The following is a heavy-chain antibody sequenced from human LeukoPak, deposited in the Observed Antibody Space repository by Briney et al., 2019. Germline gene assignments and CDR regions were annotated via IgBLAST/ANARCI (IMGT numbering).Heavy chain of an antibody. CDR1: GYSFTGHY. D-gene: IGHD1-1*01. V-gene: IGHV1-46*01. J-gene: IGHJ5*02. CDR3: ARDNSMHERGWWFDP. Sequence: GASVKVSCKSSGYSFTGHYMHWVRQAPGQGLGWMRVINPRGMSTIYAEKFQGRIIMTRDLSTTTDYMELSSLKSDDTAVYYCARDNSMHERGWWFDPWGQGTLVTVSS. CDR2: INPRGMST.